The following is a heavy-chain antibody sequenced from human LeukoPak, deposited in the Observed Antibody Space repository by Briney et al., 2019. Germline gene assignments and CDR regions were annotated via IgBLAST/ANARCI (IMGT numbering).Heavy chain of an antibody. J-gene: IGHJ4*02. CDR1: GGSISSYY. V-gene: IGHV4-59*01. D-gene: IGHD6-13*01. Sequence: SETLSVTCTVSGGSISSYYWSWIRQPPGKGLEWIGYIYYSGSTNYNPSLKSRVTISVDTSKNQFSLKLSSVTAADTAVYYCARGHGSWYGGYYFDYWGQGTLVTVSS. CDR3: ARGHGSWYGGYYFDY. CDR2: IYYSGST.